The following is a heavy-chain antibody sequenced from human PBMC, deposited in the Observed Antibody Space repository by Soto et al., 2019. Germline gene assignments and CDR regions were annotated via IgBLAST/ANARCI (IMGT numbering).Heavy chain of an antibody. J-gene: IGHJ4*02. D-gene: IGHD2-8*01. Sequence: QVQLVQSGAEVKKPGGSVKISCKASGYTFTSYYMHWVRQAPGQGLEWMGIINPSGGSTNYAQMLQGRVAMTRDTSTSTVYMELNSLRSEDTAVYYCARPPYPGCINAVCYPLDYWGQGTLVTVSS. CDR3: ARPPYPGCINAVCYPLDY. CDR1: GYTFTSYY. V-gene: IGHV1-46*01. CDR2: INPSGGST.